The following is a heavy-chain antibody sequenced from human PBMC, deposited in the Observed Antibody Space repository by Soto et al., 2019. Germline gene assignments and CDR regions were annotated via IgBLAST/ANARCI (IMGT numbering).Heavy chain of an antibody. Sequence: SETLCVTCTVSGGSISSYYWSWIRQPPGKGLEWIGYIYYSGSTNYNPSLKSRVTISVDTSKNQFSLRLTSVTATDTAVYYCATGRLPRRLAVWGQGTTVIVYS. CDR1: GGSISSYY. CDR2: IYYSGST. J-gene: IGHJ6*02. CDR3: ATGRLPRRLAV. V-gene: IGHV4-59*12. D-gene: IGHD3-9*01.